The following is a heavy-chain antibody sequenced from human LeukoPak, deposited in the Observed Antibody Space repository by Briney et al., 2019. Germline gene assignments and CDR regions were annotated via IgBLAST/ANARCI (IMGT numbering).Heavy chain of an antibody. V-gene: IGHV4-59*01. D-gene: IGHD2-15*01. J-gene: IGHJ6*02. Sequence: SETLSLTCTVSGGSISSYYWSWIRQPPGRGLEWIGYIYYSGSTNYNPSLKSRVTISVDTSKNQFSLKLSSVTAADTAVYYCARGVDKRYYYYYGMDVWGQGTTVTVSS. CDR1: GGSISSYY. CDR3: ARGVDKRYYYYYGMDV. CDR2: IYYSGST.